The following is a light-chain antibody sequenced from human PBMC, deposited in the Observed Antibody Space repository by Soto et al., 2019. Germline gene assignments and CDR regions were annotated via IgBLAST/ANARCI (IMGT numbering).Light chain of an antibody. J-gene: IGKJ2*01. Sequence: DIVMTQSPDSLGVSLGERAAINCKSSQTVEYNSNNKNWLAWYQQKPGQAPKLLIRWASTRESGVPDRFSGSGSGTDFTLTISSLQAEDVAVYYCHQYFATPYTFGQGTALEI. CDR2: WAS. CDR3: HQYFATPYT. V-gene: IGKV4-1*01. CDR1: QTVEYNSNNKNW.